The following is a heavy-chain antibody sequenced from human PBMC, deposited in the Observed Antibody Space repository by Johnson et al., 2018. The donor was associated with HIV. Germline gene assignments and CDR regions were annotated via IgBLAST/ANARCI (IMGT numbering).Heavy chain of an antibody. Sequence: QVQLVESGGGVVQPGRSLRLSCAVSGLTFSNYGMHWVRQAPGKGLEWVAVMSYDGSNKYYTDSVRGRFTISRDNAKNSLYLQMNNLRDEDTAVYYCAREGGDYGDSITDDAFDIWGQGTMVTVSS. CDR2: MSYDGSNK. CDR3: AREGGDYGDSITDDAFDI. CDR1: GLTFSNYG. V-gene: IGHV3-33*05. D-gene: IGHD4-17*01. J-gene: IGHJ3*02.